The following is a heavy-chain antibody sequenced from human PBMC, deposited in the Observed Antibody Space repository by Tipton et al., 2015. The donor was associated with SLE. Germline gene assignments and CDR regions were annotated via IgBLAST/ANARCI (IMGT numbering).Heavy chain of an antibody. CDR3: ARVKYSSDWIDY. D-gene: IGHD6-19*01. V-gene: IGHV4-34*01. CDR2: INHSGST. J-gene: IGHJ4*02. Sequence: TLSLTCAVYGGSFSVYYWSWIRQPPGMGLEWIGVINHSGSTNYNPSLKSRVTISVDTSKNQFSLKLSSVTAADTAVYYCARVKYSSDWIDYWGQGTLVTVSS. CDR1: GGSFSVYY.